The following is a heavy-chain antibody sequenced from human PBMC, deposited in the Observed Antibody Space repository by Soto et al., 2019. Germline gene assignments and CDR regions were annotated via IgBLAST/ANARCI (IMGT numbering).Heavy chain of an antibody. CDR2: IYYSGST. J-gene: IGHJ5*02. CDR1: GGNIRSGDYY. CDR3: ARVGYYGSGSPINWFDP. V-gene: IGHV4-30-4*01. D-gene: IGHD3-10*01. Sequence: SETLSLTCTVSGGNIRSGDYYWSWIRQPPGKGLEWIGYIYYSGSTYYNPSLKSRVTISVDTSKNQFSLKLSSVTAADTAVYYCARVGYYGSGSPINWFDPWGQGTLVTVSS.